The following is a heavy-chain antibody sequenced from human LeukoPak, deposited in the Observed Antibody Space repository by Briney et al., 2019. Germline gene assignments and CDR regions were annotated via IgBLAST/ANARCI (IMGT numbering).Heavy chain of an antibody. Sequence: GGSLRLSCAASGFIFSNYAMSWVRQAPGKGLEWVSAITGSGDTTYYADSVKGRFTISRDNSKNTLYVEMNTLRAENTAVYYCAKWGDYDILTGYYVSDFRGQGTLVTVSS. CDR1: GFIFSNYA. CDR2: ITGSGDTT. V-gene: IGHV3-23*01. J-gene: IGHJ4*02. CDR3: AKWGDYDILTGYYVSDF. D-gene: IGHD3-9*01.